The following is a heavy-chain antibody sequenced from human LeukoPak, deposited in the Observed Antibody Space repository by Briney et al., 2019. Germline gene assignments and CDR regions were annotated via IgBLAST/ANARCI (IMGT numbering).Heavy chain of an antibody. Sequence: SETLSLTCTVSGYSISSGYYWGWIRQPPGKGLEWIGSINHSGSTYYNPSLKSRVTISVDTSKNQFSLKLSSVTAADTAVYYCARADVLLWFGELLYKPGFDYWGQGTLVTVSS. CDR2: INHSGST. CDR1: GYSISSGYY. J-gene: IGHJ4*02. D-gene: IGHD3-10*01. CDR3: ARADVLLWFGELLYKPGFDY. V-gene: IGHV4-38-2*02.